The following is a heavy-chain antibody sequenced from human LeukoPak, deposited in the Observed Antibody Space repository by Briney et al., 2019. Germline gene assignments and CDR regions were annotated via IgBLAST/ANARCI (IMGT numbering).Heavy chain of an antibody. Sequence: AGGSLRLSCAASGFTFNSYDMHWVRQATGKGLEWVSAIGTAGDPYYPGSVKGRFTISRENAKNSLYLQMNSLRAGDTAVYYCARGAEREFGELLSPLDYWGQGTLVTVSS. CDR3: ARGAEREFGELLSPLDY. CDR1: GFTFNSYD. J-gene: IGHJ4*02. V-gene: IGHV3-13*05. D-gene: IGHD3-10*01. CDR2: IGTAGDP.